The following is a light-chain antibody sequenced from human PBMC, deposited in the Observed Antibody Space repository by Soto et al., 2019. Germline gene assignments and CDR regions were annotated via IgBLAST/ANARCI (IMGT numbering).Light chain of an antibody. V-gene: IGKV1-33*01. CDR2: EAS. CDR1: QDIKNY. Sequence: DIQMTQSPSSLSASVGDRVTITCHASQDIKNYLNWYQQKPGKAPKLLIYEASNLETGVPSRFSGSGSGRSFTFSISSLQPEDTATYYYQQCDDFITFGGGTRFEIK. CDR3: QQCDDFIT. J-gene: IGKJ4*01.